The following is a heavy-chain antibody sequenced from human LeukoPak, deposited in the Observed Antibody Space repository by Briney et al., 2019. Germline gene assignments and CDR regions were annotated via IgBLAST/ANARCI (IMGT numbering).Heavy chain of an antibody. Sequence: PGGSLRLSCAASGFTFNNYAMSWVRQAPGKGLEWVSALSGSGTSTDYADSVKGRFTISRDNSKNTLYLQMNSLRAEDTAVYYCARDAEYSSGWYYWFDPWGQGTLVTVSS. J-gene: IGHJ5*02. CDR1: GFTFNNYA. CDR2: LSGSGTST. CDR3: ARDAEYSSGWYYWFDP. V-gene: IGHV3-23*01. D-gene: IGHD6-19*01.